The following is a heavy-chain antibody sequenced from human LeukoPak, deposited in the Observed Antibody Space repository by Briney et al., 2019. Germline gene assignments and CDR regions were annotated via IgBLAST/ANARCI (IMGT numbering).Heavy chain of an antibody. Sequence: ASVKVSCKASGYTFTSYAMNWMRQAPGQGLEWMGWIHPSTGNPTYAQGFTGRFVFSLDTSVSTTYLQISSLKAEDTAVYFCARAFQSLGGLSLPDYWGQGTLVTVSA. CDR2: IHPSTGNP. D-gene: IGHD3-16*02. CDR3: ARAFQSLGGLSLPDY. CDR1: GYTFTSYA. V-gene: IGHV7-4-1*02. J-gene: IGHJ4*02.